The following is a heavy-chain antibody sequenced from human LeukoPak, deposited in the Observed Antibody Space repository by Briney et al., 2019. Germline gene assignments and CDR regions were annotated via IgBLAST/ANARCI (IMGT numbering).Heavy chain of an antibody. Sequence: ASVKVSCKASGYTFTGYYMHWVRQAPGQGLEWMGWINPNSGGTNYAQKFQGRVTMTRDTSISTAYMELSRLRSDDTAVYYCAREIPSVSPIPTTALDYWGQGTLVTVSS. CDR1: GYTFTGYY. CDR3: AREIPSVSPIPTTALDY. D-gene: IGHD2-2*02. J-gene: IGHJ4*02. CDR2: INPNSGGT. V-gene: IGHV1-2*02.